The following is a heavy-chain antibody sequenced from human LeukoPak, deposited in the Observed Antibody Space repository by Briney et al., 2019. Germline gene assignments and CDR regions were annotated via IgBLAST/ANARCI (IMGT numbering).Heavy chain of an antibody. Sequence: GGSLRLSCAASGFTFSTYTMDWVRQAPGKGLEWVSSIRSSSSKIYYADSVKGRFTISRDNAKNPLYLQMNSLRADDTAVYYCARDLKVAAAGTPAYYYGMDVWGEGTTVSVS. V-gene: IGHV3-21*01. D-gene: IGHD6-13*01. CDR1: GFTFSTYT. CDR3: ARDLKVAAAGTPAYYYGMDV. J-gene: IGHJ6*02. CDR2: IRSSSSKI.